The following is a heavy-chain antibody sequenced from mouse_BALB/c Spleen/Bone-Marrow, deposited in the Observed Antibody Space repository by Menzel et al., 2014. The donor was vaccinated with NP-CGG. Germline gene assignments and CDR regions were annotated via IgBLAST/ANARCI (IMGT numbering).Heavy chain of an antibody. V-gene: IGHV14-3*02. CDR3: ARGDYGGFAY. CDR1: GFNIKDTY. CDR2: IGPANGNT. Sequence: EVKLVESGAELVKPGASVKLSCTASGFNIKDTYMHWVKQRPEQGLEWIGRIGPANGNTKYDPKFQGKATITADTSSNTAYLQLSSLTSEDTAVYYCARGDYGGFAYWGQGTLVTVSA. D-gene: IGHD2-4*01. J-gene: IGHJ3*01.